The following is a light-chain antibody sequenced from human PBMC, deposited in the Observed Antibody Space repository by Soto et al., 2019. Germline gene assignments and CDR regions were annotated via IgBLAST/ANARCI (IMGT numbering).Light chain of an antibody. Sequence: EIVMTQSPATLSVSPGDRATLSCRASQSVDNDLAWYQQKPGQPPRLLIYDASTRATGIPARFSGSQSGTDFTLTISSLLSEDFAVYFCQQYNNWPLTFGRGTKVETK. CDR1: QSVDND. V-gene: IGKV3D-15*01. CDR2: DAS. J-gene: IGKJ4*01. CDR3: QQYNNWPLT.